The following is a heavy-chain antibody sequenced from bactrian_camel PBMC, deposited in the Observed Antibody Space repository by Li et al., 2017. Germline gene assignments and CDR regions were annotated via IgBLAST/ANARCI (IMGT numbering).Heavy chain of an antibody. D-gene: IGHD6*01. Sequence: HVQLVESGGGLVKPGGSLRLSCAASGFTFTSYYMSWVRQAPGKELEWVSSISRDGTQTYYKDSVKGRFTISRDNAKDTLFLQMDSLASEDTAVYYCATVLFGHNWYVTFAYWGQGTQVTVS. CDR2: ISRDGTQT. V-gene: IGHV3-2*01. J-gene: IGHJ6*01. CDR1: GFTFTSYY. CDR3: ATVLFGHNWYVTFAY.